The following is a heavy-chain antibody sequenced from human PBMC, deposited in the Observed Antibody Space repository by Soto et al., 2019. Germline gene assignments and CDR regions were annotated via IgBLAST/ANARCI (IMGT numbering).Heavy chain of an antibody. J-gene: IGHJ4*02. Sequence: ASVKVSCTASGYTFTGYYMHWVRQATGQGLEWMGWMNPNSGNTGYAQKFQGRVTMTRNTSISTAYMELSSLRSKDTAVYYCAVFVDTAMVMYGYDIAYWGQGTLVTVSS. CDR1: GYTFTGYY. CDR2: MNPNSGNT. V-gene: IGHV1-8*02. CDR3: AVFVDTAMVMYGYDIAY. D-gene: IGHD5-18*01.